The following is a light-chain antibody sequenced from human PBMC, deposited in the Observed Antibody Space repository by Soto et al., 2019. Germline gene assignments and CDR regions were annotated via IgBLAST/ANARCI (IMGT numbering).Light chain of an antibody. CDR1: SSDVGGCNY. Sequence: QSVLTQPPSASGSPGQSVTISCTGTSSDVGGCNYVSWYQQHPGEAPKLIIYEVTKRPSGVPDRFSGSKSGNTASLTVSGLQAEDEADYHCCSYAGNSNYVFGTGTKVTVL. V-gene: IGLV2-8*01. J-gene: IGLJ1*01. CDR2: EVT. CDR3: CSYAGNSNYV.